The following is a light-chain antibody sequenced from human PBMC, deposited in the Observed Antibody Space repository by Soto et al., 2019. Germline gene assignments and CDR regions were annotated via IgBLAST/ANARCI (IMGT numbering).Light chain of an antibody. CDR3: CSYAGSRNLYV. Sequence: QSVLTQAASVAWSRGQSITISFTRTSTHDGRYNLVSWYQQQPGKAPKLMIYEVSKRPSGVSNRFSGSKSGTTASLTISGLQAEDEADYYCCSYAGSRNLYVFGTGTKVTVL. J-gene: IGLJ1*01. CDR1: STHDGRYNL. CDR2: EVS. V-gene: IGLV2-23*02.